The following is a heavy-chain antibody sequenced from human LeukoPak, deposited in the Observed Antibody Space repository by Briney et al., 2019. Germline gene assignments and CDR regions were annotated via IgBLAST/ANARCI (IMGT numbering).Heavy chain of an antibody. V-gene: IGHV3-30*18. D-gene: IGHD1-26*01. Sequence: GGSLRLSCRGSGFSFSSHGMHWVRQAPGKGLEWVAVISYDGSDENYADSVKGRFTITRENSKDTLYLQMNSLGSEDTAVYYCAKGPILGTKRGAFDIWGQGTMVTASS. CDR3: AKGPILGTKRGAFDI. CDR2: ISYDGSDE. J-gene: IGHJ3*02. CDR1: GFSFSSHG.